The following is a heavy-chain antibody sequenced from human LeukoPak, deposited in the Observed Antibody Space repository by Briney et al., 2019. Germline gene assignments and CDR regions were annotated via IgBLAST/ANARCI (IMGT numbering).Heavy chain of an antibody. D-gene: IGHD3-22*01. CDR3: ARDEADPPLVNYRFDF. V-gene: IGHV3-30*02. Sequence: GGSLRLSCAASGFTFSSYGMHWVRQAPGKGLEWVAFIRYDGSNKYYADSVKGRFTISRDNSKNTLYLQMNSLRAEDAAIYYCARDEADPPLVNYRFDFWGQGTLVTVSS. J-gene: IGHJ4*02. CDR1: GFTFSSYG. CDR2: IRYDGSNK.